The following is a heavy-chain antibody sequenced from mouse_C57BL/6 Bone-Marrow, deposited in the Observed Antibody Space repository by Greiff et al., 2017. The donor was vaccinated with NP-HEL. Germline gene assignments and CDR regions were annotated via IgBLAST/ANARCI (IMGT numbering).Heavy chain of an antibody. CDR2: INYDGSST. J-gene: IGHJ1*03. V-gene: IGHV5-16*01. Sequence: EVKVVESEGGLVQPGSSMKLSCTASGFTFSDYYMAWVRQVPEKGLEWVANINYDGSSTYYLDSLKSRFIISRDNAKNILYLQMSSLKSEDTATYYCARDGDGSKDWYFDVWGTGTTVTVSS. CDR1: GFTFSDYY. D-gene: IGHD1-1*01. CDR3: ARDGDGSKDWYFDV.